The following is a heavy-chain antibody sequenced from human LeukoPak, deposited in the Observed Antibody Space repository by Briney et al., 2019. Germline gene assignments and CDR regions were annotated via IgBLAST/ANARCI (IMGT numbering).Heavy chain of an antibody. CDR1: GGSITSSRW. Sequence: SETLSLTCAVSGGSITSSRWWSWARQPPGKGLEWIGEIYHGGTTNYNPSLKSRVIMSIDTSKNHFSLKLTSVTAADTAVYYCARQGPSGDSSSRLSFDYWGQGTLVTVSS. CDR3: ARQGPSGDSSSRLSFDY. V-gene: IGHV4-4*02. CDR2: IYHGGTT. J-gene: IGHJ4*02. D-gene: IGHD6-6*01.